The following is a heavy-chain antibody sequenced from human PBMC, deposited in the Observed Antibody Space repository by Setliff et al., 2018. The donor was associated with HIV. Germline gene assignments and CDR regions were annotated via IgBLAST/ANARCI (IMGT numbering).Heavy chain of an antibody. CDR3: AREMVRGVLGSISCDY. V-gene: IGHV3-48*04. CDR1: GFTFSSSS. D-gene: IGHD3-10*01. CDR2: ISSRSSAI. Sequence: HPGGSLRLSCVASGFTFSSSSMNWVRQAPGKGLEWVSYISSRSSAIYYADSVKDRFTISRDNSRNTMFVQMNSLRPEDTAIYYCAREMVRGVLGSISCDYWGQGTLVTVSS. J-gene: IGHJ4*02.